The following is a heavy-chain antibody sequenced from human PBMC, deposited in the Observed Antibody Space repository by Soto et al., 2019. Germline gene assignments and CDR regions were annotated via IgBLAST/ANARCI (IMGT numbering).Heavy chain of an antibody. D-gene: IGHD4-4*01. CDR3: ARATYTYYYSGMDV. CDR2: ISSSSSYI. Sequence: GGSLSLSCSASGFTFSSYSMNWVRQAPGKGLEWVSSISSSSSYIYYADSVKGRFTISRDNAKNSLYLQMNSLRAEDTAVYYSARATYTYYYSGMDVWGQGTTATVSS. CDR1: GFTFSSYS. V-gene: IGHV3-21*01. J-gene: IGHJ6*02.